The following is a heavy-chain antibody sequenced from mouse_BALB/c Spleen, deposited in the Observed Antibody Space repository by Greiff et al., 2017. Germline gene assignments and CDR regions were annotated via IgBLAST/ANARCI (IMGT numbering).Heavy chain of an antibody. CDR3: ARLGIYYYGSSYAWFAY. V-gene: IGHV4-1*02. CDR1: GFDFSRYW. J-gene: IGHJ3*01. D-gene: IGHD1-1*01. Sequence: KLQESGGGLVQPGGSLKLSCAASGFDFSRYWMSWVRQAPGKGLEWIGEINPDSSTINYTPSLKDKFIISRDNAKNTLYLQMSKVRSEDTALYYCARLGIYYYGSSYAWFAYWGQGTLVTVSA. CDR2: INPDSSTI.